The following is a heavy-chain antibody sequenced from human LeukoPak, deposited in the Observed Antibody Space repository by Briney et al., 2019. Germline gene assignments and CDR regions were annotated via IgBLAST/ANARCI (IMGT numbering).Heavy chain of an antibody. J-gene: IGHJ4*02. Sequence: SETLSLTCTVSGGSVSSGSYYWSWIRQPPGTGLEWIGYIYYSGSTNYNPSLKSRVTISVDTSKNQFSLKLSSVTAADTAVYYCASVPIVVVVAAPYFDYWGQGTLVTVSS. CDR3: ASVPIVVVVAAPYFDY. D-gene: IGHD2-15*01. CDR2: IYYSGST. CDR1: GGSVSSGSYY. V-gene: IGHV4-61*01.